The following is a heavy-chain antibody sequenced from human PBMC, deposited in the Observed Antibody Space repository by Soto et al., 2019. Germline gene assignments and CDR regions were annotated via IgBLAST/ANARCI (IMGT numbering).Heavy chain of an antibody. CDR3: ARSSVVVTALDY. CDR2: INAGNGNT. J-gene: IGHJ4*02. V-gene: IGHV1-3*05. Sequence: QVQLVQSGAEEKKPGASVKVSCKASGYTFTSYAMHWVRQAPGQRLEWMGWINAGNGNTKYSQKFQRSGTITRDASASTAYMELSSLRSEATAVYYCARSSVVVTALDYWGQGTLVTVSS. CDR1: GYTFTSYA. D-gene: IGHD2-21*02.